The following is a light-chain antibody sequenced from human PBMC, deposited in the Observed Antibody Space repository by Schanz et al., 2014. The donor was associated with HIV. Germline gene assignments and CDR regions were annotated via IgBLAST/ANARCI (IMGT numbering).Light chain of an antibody. CDR2: GNN. J-gene: IGLJ2*01. CDR1: SSNIGAGYD. CDR3: QSYDNRLSVVV. Sequence: QSLLTQPPSVSGAPGQRVTISCTGSSSNIGAGYDVHWYKQLPETAPKLLIFGNNNRPSGVPDRFSGSKSDTSASLAITGLQAEDEANYYCQSYDNRLSVVVFGGGTKLTVL. V-gene: IGLV1-40*01.